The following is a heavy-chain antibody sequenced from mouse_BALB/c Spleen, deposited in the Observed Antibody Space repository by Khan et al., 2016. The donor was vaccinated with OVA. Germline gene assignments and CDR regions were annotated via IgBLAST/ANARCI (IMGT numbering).Heavy chain of an antibody. D-gene: IGHD2-14*01. CDR1: GYTFTSYT. CDR3: VEGGAYDRNDGWFAC. CDR2: INPSNGYT. Sequence: QVQLQQSGAELARPGASVKMSCKASGYTFTSYTIHWIKLRPGQGLEWIGYINPSNGYTNYNQKFKDKATLTADKSSTTAYMQLSSLTSDDSAVYNCVEGGAYDRNDGWFACWGQGTRV. V-gene: IGHV1-4*01. J-gene: IGHJ3*01.